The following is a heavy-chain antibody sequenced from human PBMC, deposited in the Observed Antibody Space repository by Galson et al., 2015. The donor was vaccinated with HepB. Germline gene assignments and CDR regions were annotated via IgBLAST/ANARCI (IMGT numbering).Heavy chain of an antibody. Sequence: SLRLSCAASGFTFDDYAMHWVRQAPGKGLEWVPGISWNSGSIGYADSVKGRFTISRDNAKNSLYLQMNSLRAEDTALYYCAKGAGGSSDNDAFDIWGQGTMVTVSS. CDR3: AKGAGGSSDNDAFDI. CDR2: ISWNSGSI. J-gene: IGHJ3*02. D-gene: IGHD1-26*01. V-gene: IGHV3-9*01. CDR1: GFTFDDYA.